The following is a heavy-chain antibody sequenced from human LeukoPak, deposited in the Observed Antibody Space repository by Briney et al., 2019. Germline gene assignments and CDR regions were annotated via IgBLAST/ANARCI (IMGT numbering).Heavy chain of an antibody. D-gene: IGHD3-10*01. J-gene: IGHJ4*02. CDR3: ARGSQTSDAGY. V-gene: IGHV4-59*01. CDR2: MSHSGST. CDR1: GGSISSYF. Sequence: PSETLSLTCTVSGGSISSYFWSWIRQPPGKGLEWIGYMSHSGSTDYNPSLKSRVTISMETSKRQFSLKLKSVTAADTAVYFCARGSQTSDAGYWGQGILVTVSS.